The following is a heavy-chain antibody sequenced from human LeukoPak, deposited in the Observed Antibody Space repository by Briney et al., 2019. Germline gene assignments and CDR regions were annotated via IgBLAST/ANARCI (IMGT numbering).Heavy chain of an antibody. CDR3: ARAYDYVWGSYRYSFDY. CDR1: GFTFSSYS. J-gene: IGHJ4*02. CDR2: ISSSSSYI. V-gene: IGHV3-21*01. D-gene: IGHD3-16*02. Sequence: GGSLRLTCAASGFTFSSYSMNWVRQAPGKGLEWVSSISSSSSYIYYADSVKGRFTISRDNAKNSLYLQMNSLRAEDTAMYYCARAYDYVWGSYRYSFDYWGQGTLVTVSS.